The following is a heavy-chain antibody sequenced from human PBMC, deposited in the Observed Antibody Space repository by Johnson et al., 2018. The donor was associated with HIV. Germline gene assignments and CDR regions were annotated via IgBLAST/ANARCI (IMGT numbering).Heavy chain of an antibody. Sequence: QVQLVESGGGVVQPGRSLRLSCAASGFTFSSYAMHWVRQAPGKGLEWVAVISYDGSNKYYADSVKGRFTISRENAKNSLYLQMGSLRAEDMAVYYCAREGRGRIDAFDIWGQGTMVTVSS. D-gene: IGHD3-16*01. CDR3: AREGRGRIDAFDI. CDR1: GFTFSSYA. V-gene: IGHV3-30*14. CDR2: ISYDGSNK. J-gene: IGHJ3*02.